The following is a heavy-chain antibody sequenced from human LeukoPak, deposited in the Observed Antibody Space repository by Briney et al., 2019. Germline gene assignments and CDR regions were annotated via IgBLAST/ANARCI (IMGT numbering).Heavy chain of an antibody. Sequence: GGSLRLSCAASGFTFSDNAMTWVRQTPGKGLEWVSTISGGGEATWYADSVKGRFTISRDNYKSTLYLQMNSLRAEDTAVYYCAKDGGVTHHYYYMDVWGKGTTVTVSS. V-gene: IGHV3-23*01. CDR1: GFTFSDNA. J-gene: IGHJ6*03. CDR3: AKDGGVTHHYYYMDV. D-gene: IGHD3-16*01. CDR2: ISGGGEAT.